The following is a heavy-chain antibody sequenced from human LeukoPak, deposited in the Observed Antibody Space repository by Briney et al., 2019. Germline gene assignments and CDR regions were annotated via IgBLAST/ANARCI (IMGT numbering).Heavy chain of an antibody. CDR1: GGSISSTNW. CDR3: ARDISSGWYGFGAFDI. V-gene: IGHV4-4*02. CDR2: MYHSGNT. J-gene: IGHJ3*02. D-gene: IGHD6-19*01. Sequence: NASGTLSLTCAVSGGSISSTNWWTWVRQPPGKGLEWIGEMYHSGNTNYNPSLKSRVTISLDKSKNQFSLRLNSVTAADTAVYYCARDISSGWYGFGAFDIWGQGTMVTVSS.